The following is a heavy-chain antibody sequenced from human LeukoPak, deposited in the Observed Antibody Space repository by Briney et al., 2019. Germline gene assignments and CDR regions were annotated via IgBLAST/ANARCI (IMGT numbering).Heavy chain of an antibody. Sequence: GGSLRLSCAASGFTFSSYSMNWVRQAPGKGLEWVSYISSSSSTIYYADSVKGRFTISRDNAKNSLYLQMNSLRAEDTAVYYCARDREDDILTYYYYYYGMDVWGQGTTVTVSS. J-gene: IGHJ6*02. V-gene: IGHV3-48*04. CDR3: ARDREDDILTYYYYYYGMDV. CDR2: ISSSSSTI. CDR1: GFTFSSYS. D-gene: IGHD3-9*01.